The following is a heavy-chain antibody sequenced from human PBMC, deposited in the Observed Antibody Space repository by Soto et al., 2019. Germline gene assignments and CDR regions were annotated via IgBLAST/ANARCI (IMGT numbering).Heavy chain of an antibody. CDR3: ARGGMTTANDPLDY. V-gene: IGHV5-51*01. D-gene: IGHD4-17*01. J-gene: IGHJ4*02. CDR1: GDSCASYW. CDR2: IYPGDSDT. Sequence: PXEFLKIWCKGAGDSCASYWIGWVGQIPGKGLEWMGIIYPGDSDTRYSPSFQGQVTISADKSISTAYLQWSSLKASDTAMYYCARGGMTTANDPLDYWGQGTLVTVS.